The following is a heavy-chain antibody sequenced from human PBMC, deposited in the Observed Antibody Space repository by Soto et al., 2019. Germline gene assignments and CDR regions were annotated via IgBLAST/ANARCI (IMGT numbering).Heavy chain of an antibody. J-gene: IGHJ4*02. V-gene: IGHV3-33*01. CDR3: ARAVGPFDY. Sequence: QVQLVESGGGVVQPGRSLRLSCAASGFDFSTYGMHWVRQAPSKGLEWVAVIWYDGSNKYYADSVRGRFIISRDNSKNTLFLQLNSLRAEDTAVYYCARAVGPFDYWGQGTLVTVSS. CDR2: IWYDGSNK. CDR1: GFDFSTYG. D-gene: IGHD1-26*01.